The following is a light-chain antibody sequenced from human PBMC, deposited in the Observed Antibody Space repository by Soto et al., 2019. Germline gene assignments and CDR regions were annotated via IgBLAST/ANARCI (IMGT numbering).Light chain of an antibody. J-gene: IGKJ4*01. Sequence: EIVLTQSPGTLPLSPGERAALSCRASQSVSSSLAWYQQKPGQAPRLLIYDASNRATGIPGRFSGSGSGTDFTLTISSLEPEDFAVYYCQHRSNWPLTFGGGTKVDI. V-gene: IGKV3-11*01. CDR3: QHRSNWPLT. CDR1: QSVSSS. CDR2: DAS.